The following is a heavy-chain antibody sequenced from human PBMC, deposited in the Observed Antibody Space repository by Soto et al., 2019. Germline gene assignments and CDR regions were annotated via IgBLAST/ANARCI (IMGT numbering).Heavy chain of an antibody. CDR1: GVSISSDGYS. CDR2: IYQSGST. CDR3: ARAYYEFWTSYHYGMDV. V-gene: IGHV4-30-2*01. Sequence: QLQLQESGSGLVKPSQTLSLTCAVSGVSISSDGYSWSWIRQPPGKGLEWIGFIYQSGSTYYNPSPTRRGTMSVARSKTQFSLTLTSVTAADTAVYFCARAYYEFWTSYHYGMDVWGQGTTVTVSS. J-gene: IGHJ6*02. D-gene: IGHD3-3*01.